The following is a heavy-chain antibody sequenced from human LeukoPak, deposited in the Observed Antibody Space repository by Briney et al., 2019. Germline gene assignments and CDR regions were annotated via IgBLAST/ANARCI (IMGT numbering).Heavy chain of an antibody. CDR1: GFTFSDYY. V-gene: IGHV3-11*04. Sequence: GGSLRLSCAASGFTFSDYYMSWIRQAPGKGLEWVSYISSSGSTIYYADSVKGRFTISRDNAKNSLYLQMNSLRAEDTAVYYCARDLGAYSSSWYVDYWGQGTLVTVSS. D-gene: IGHD6-13*01. J-gene: IGHJ4*02. CDR3: ARDLGAYSSSWYVDY. CDR2: ISSSGSTI.